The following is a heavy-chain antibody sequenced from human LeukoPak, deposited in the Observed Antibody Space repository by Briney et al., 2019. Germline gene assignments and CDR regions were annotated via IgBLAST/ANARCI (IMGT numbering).Heavy chain of an antibody. Sequence: PSETLSLTCNVSGGSIGRYFWSWIRQPPGKTLEWIGYIYYGAITTYNPSFKSRVTISVDTPKNQVSLKLKSVTAADTAFYYCARGDGSGWSGGRNFPHWGQGTLVTVSS. CDR1: GGSIGRYF. CDR3: ARGDGSGWSGGRNFPH. J-gene: IGHJ1*01. V-gene: IGHV4-59*01. CDR2: IYYGAIT. D-gene: IGHD6-19*01.